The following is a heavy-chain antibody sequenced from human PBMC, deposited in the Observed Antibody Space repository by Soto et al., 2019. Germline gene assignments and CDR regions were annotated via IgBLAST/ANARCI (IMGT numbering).Heavy chain of an antibody. CDR2: IATRSDI. V-gene: IGHV3-21*01. D-gene: IGHD3-3*01. J-gene: IGHJ6*02. CDR1: VFTFSSYS. CDR3: AREESAWPLAYGLDV. Sequence: GGSLRLSCAASVFTFSSYSMHWVRQAPGKGLEWVSSIATRSDIYYADSVKGRFTNSRDNAKNSLSLQMNSMTAEDTAVYYCAREESAWPLAYGLDVWGQGTTVTVSS.